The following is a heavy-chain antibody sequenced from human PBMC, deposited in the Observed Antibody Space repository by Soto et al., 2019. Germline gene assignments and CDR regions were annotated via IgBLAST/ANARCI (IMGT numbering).Heavy chain of an antibody. CDR2: IYYSGST. J-gene: IGHJ2*01. Sequence: SQTLSVNCTVWGGSICSSSYYWGWIRQPPGKGLEWIGSIYYSGSTYYNPSLKSRVTISVDTSKNQFSLKLSSVTAADTAVYYCARLGEGTYWYFDLWGRGTLVTVSS. CDR3: ARLGEGTYWYFDL. CDR1: GGSICSSSYY. D-gene: IGHD1-26*01. V-gene: IGHV4-39*01.